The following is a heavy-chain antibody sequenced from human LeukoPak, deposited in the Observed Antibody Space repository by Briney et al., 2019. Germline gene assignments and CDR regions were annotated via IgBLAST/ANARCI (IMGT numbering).Heavy chain of an antibody. CDR1: GFPLSSYW. CDR2: IKADGRRI. Sequence: PGGSLRLSCVGHGFPLSSYWMHWGRQAPAKGLELDAQIKADGRRIVYGDSVNRRFTISRDNAKNTLFLQMNSLRPEDSAVYYCARDDVSPQAFDIWGQGTMVTVSS. D-gene: IGHD2/OR15-2a*01. CDR3: ARDDVSPQAFDI. V-gene: IGHV3-74*01. J-gene: IGHJ3*02.